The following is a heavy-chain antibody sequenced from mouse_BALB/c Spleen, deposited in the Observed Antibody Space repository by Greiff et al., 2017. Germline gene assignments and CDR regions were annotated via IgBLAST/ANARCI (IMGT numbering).Heavy chain of an antibody. CDR3: ARGSTMITTFAY. J-gene: IGHJ3*01. CDR2: IYPGDGDT. Sequence: QVQLKESGAELARPGASVKLSCKASGYTFTSYWMQWVKQRPGQGLEWIGAIYPGDGDTRYTQKFKGKATLTADKSSSTAYMQLSSLASEDSAVYYCARGSTMITTFAYWGQGTLVTVSA. D-gene: IGHD2-4*01. CDR1: GYTFTSYW. V-gene: IGHV1-87*01.